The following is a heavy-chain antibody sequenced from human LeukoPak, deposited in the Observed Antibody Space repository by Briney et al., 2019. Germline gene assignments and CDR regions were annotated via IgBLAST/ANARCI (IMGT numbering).Heavy chain of an antibody. D-gene: IGHD3-10*01. V-gene: IGHV3-23*01. Sequence: PGGSLRLSCAAFGFAFSRNDMSWVRQAPGKGLEWVSSIGGSGTRTYYADSVKGRFTISRDTSKNTLYLQMNSLRAEDAAVYYCAKYRGFGDSYDSWGQGTLVTVSS. J-gene: IGHJ4*02. CDR2: IGGSGTRT. CDR3: AKYRGFGDSYDS. CDR1: GFAFSRND.